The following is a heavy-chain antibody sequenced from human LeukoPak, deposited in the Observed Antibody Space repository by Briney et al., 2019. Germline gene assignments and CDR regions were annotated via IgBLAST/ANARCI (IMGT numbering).Heavy chain of an antibody. CDR2: ISSSSSTI. J-gene: IGHJ3*02. Sequence: GGSLRLSCAASGFTFDDYAMHWVRQAPGKGLEWVSYISSSSSTIYYADSVKGRFTISRDNAKNSLYLQMNSLRAEDTAVYYCAIGGRGDAFDIWGQGTMVTVSS. CDR1: GFTFDDYA. CDR3: AIGGRGDAFDI. V-gene: IGHV3-48*04. D-gene: IGHD1-26*01.